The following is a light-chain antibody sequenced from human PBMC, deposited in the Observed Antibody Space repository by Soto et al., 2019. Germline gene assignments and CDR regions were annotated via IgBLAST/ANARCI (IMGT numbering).Light chain of an antibody. CDR2: KAS. V-gene: IGKV1-5*03. CDR3: QQYNSYSPWT. CDR1: QSISSW. J-gene: IGKJ1*01. Sequence: DIQMTQSPSTLSASVGDRVTITCRASQSISSWLAWYQQKPGKAPKLLIYKASSLESGVPSRFSGSGSGLEFTLTISSLQPDDFATYYCQQYNSYSPWTFGQGTKVEIK.